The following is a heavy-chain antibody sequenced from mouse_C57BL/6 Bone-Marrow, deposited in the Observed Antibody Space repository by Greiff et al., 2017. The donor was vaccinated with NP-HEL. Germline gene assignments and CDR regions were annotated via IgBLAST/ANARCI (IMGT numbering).Heavy chain of an antibody. CDR1: GYTFTDYY. CDR3: ARWDGDWYFDV. J-gene: IGHJ1*03. Sequence: VQLQQSGPELVKPGASVKISCKASGYTFTDYYMNWVKQSHGKSLEWIGDINPNNGGTSYNQKFKGKATLTVDKSSSTAYMELRSLTSEDSAVYYCARWDGDWYFDVWGTGTTVTVSS. V-gene: IGHV1-26*01. CDR2: INPNNGGT. D-gene: IGHD2-3*01.